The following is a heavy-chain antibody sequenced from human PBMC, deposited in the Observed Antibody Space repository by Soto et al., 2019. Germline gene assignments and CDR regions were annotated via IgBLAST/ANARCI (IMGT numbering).Heavy chain of an antibody. CDR1: GGTFSSYA. Sequence: GASVKVSCKASGGTFSSYAISWVRQAPGQGLEWMGGIIPIFGTANYAQKFQGRVTITADESTSTAYMELSSLRSEDTAVYYCARELPWVFGELLYYYYGMDVWGQGTTVTVSS. D-gene: IGHD3-10*02. CDR2: IIPIFGTA. V-gene: IGHV1-69*13. J-gene: IGHJ6*02. CDR3: ARELPWVFGELLYYYYGMDV.